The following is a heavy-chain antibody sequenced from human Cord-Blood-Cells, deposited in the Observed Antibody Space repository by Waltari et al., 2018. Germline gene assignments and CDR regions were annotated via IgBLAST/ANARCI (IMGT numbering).Heavy chain of an antibody. V-gene: IGHV4-39*01. J-gene: IGHJ3*02. D-gene: IGHD1-26*01. CDR1: GGSISSSSYY. CDR2: IYYRGSP. CDR3: ARHGRGAFDAFDI. Sequence: QLQLQESGPGLVKPSETLSLTCTVSGGSISSSSYYWGWIRQPPGKGLEWIGRIYYRGSPHYNPSLKSRVTISVDTSKNQFSRKLGSVTAADTAVYYCARHGRGAFDAFDIWGQGTMVTVSS.